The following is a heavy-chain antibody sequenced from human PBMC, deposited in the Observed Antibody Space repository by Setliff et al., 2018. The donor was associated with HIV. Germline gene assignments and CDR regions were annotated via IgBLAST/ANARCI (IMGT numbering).Heavy chain of an antibody. D-gene: IGHD2-15*01. CDR1: GGSISSYY. J-gene: IGHJ4*02. CDR3: VRGGGEFPSCHAGSCLDY. V-gene: IGHV4-59*01. CDR2: FSYNGGR. Sequence: SETLSLTCTVSGGSISSYYWSWIRQPPGKGLEWIGSFSYNGGRRYTPSLKSRVTISADMSKNQFSLNLNSVTAADTAGYYCVRGGGEFPSCHAGSCLDYWGRGILVTVSS.